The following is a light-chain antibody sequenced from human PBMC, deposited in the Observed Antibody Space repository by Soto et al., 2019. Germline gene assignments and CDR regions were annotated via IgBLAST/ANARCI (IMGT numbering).Light chain of an antibody. Sequence: DIQMTQSPSTLSASVGDRVTITCRASQSISSWLAWYQQKPGKAPKFLMYDASSLESGVPSRFSGSGSEREFTLTISSLQPEDFATYYCQQYLSYPWTFGQGTKVDIK. CDR1: QSISSW. CDR3: QQYLSYPWT. J-gene: IGKJ1*01. CDR2: DAS. V-gene: IGKV1-5*01.